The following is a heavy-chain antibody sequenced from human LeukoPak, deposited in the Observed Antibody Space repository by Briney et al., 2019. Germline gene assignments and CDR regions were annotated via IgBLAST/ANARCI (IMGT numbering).Heavy chain of an antibody. J-gene: IGHJ4*02. CDR3: AKEYSSSMYYFDY. Sequence: GGSLRLSCAASGFTFSSYGMHWVRQAPGKGLEWVAFIRYDGSNKYYADSVKGRFTISRDNSKNTLYLQMNSLRAEDTAVYYCAKEYSSSMYYFDYWGQGTLVTVSS. CDR2: IRYDGSNK. D-gene: IGHD6-6*01. CDR1: GFTFSSYG. V-gene: IGHV3-30*02.